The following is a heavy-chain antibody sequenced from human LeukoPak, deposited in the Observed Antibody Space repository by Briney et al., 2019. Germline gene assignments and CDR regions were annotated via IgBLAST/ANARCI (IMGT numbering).Heavy chain of an antibody. Sequence: GGSLRLSCAASGFTFSSYWMSWVRQAPGKGLEWVANIKQDGSEKYYVDSVKGRFTISRDNAKNSLYLQMYSLRAEDTAVYYCARALLYYDFWSAPGHYMDVWGKGTTVTVSS. CDR1: GFTFSSYW. V-gene: IGHV3-7*01. J-gene: IGHJ6*03. D-gene: IGHD3-3*01. CDR2: IKQDGSEK. CDR3: ARALLYYDFWSAPGHYMDV.